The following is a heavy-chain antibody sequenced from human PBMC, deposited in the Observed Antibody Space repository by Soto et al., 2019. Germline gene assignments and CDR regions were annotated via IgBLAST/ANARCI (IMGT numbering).Heavy chain of an antibody. CDR2: ITSSSNTI. D-gene: IGHD5-18*01. V-gene: IGHV3-48*02. J-gene: IGHJ4*02. CDR3: ARAHYSYGYLFDY. CDR1: GFTFSSYS. Sequence: PGGSLRLSCAASGFTFSSYSMNWVRQAPGKGLGWVSYITSSSNTIYYADSVKGRFTISRDNAKNSLYLQMNSLRDEDTAVYYCARAHYSYGYLFDYWGQGTLVTVSS.